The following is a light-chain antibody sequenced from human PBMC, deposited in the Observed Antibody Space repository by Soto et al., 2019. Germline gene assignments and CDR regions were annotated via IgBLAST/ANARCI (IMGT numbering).Light chain of an antibody. CDR3: QQLETYPLT. CDR1: QGISSA. V-gene: IGKV1-13*02. CDR2: DVF. J-gene: IGKJ5*01. Sequence: AIPVTQSPSSLSASVGDTVTITCRASQGISSAFAWCQQKPGKVPRLLIYDVFNLQSGVPSRFSGSGSGTDFTLTISRLQPEDFATYYCQQLETYPLTFGQGTRLEVK.